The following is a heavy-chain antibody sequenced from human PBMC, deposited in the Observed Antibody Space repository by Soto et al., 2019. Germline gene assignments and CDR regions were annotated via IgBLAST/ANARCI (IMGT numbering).Heavy chain of an antibody. CDR3: WRDGSRGWHFVS. CDR2: IKQDGSEK. CDR1: GFTFSSYW. J-gene: IGHJ4*01. V-gene: IGHV3-7*03. D-gene: IGHD6-19*01. Sequence: PGLSMRLSFAASGFTFSSYWMSWVRQAPGKGLEWVANIKQDGSEKYYVDSVKGRFTISRDNAKNSLYLQMNSLRAEDTAVYYCWRDGSRGWHFVSWGHAPLVTVSS.